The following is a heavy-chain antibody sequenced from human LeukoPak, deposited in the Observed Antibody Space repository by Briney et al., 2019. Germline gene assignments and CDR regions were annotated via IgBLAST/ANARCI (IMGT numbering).Heavy chain of an antibody. D-gene: IGHD4/OR15-4a*01. J-gene: IGHJ4*02. V-gene: IGHV3-7*01. CDR3: ARRKEVQTTFDY. CDR1: GFVFSNSL. CDR2: IKEDGSET. Sequence: PGGSLRLSCAASGFVFSNSLMGWVRLAPGKGLEWVANIKEDGSETYYVDSVKGRFTISRDNAKNSLDLQMNSLRDEDTAVYYCARRKEVQTTFDYWGQGTLVTVSS.